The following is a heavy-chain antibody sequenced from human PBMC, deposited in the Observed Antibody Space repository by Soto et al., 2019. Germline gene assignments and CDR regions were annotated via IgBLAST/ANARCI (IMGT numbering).Heavy chain of an antibody. J-gene: IGHJ5*02. Sequence: GESLKISCQGSGYKFTRYWIGWVRQMPGKGLEWMGIIYPGDSDTRYNPSFQGQVTISVDKSTSTAYLEWNSLKASDTAIYYCARPEIPTRSNDYDYPFDLWGQGTLVTVSS. D-gene: IGHD3-22*01. V-gene: IGHV5-51*01. CDR1: GYKFTRYW. CDR2: IYPGDSDT. CDR3: ARPEIPTRSNDYDYPFDL.